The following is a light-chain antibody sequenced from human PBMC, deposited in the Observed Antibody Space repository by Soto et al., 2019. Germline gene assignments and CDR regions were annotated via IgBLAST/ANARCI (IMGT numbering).Light chain of an antibody. J-gene: IGKJ2*01. Sequence: IQMTQPPSSLSASVGDRDTIACRASQNIRNFLNWYQQKPGKAPRLLIYGASSLQSCVPSRFSGSGSGTDFTLTISSLQLDDLATYYSQQSYSTQYAFGQGTKLEIQ. CDR1: QNIRNF. V-gene: IGKV1-39*01. CDR3: QQSYSTQYA. CDR2: GAS.